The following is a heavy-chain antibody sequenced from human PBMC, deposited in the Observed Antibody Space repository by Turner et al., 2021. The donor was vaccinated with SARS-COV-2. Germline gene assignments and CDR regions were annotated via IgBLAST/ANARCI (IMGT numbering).Heavy chain of an antibody. CDR1: AVSLTSNSHY. J-gene: IGHJ1*01. V-gene: IGHV4-39*01. Sequence: QLLVQESGPSLVKPSDTLYLPCTVSAVSLTSNSHYWGWVRQPPGKGLEWIGITYYPGGSYYNPSLRGRVTISVDPSQNQFSLILRSVTAADTAVYYCVTSVRRSGYFQRWGQGSLVSVSS. CDR2: TYYPGGS. CDR3: VTSVRRSGYFQR.